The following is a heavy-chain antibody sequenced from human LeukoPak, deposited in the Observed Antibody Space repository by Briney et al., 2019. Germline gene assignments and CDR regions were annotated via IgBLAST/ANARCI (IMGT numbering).Heavy chain of an antibody. CDR3: TRDSSYGDYSTAFDY. CDR1: GFIFSSYA. D-gene: IGHD4-17*01. Sequence: PGGSLRLSCAASGFIFSSYAMTWVRQAPGKGLEWVSSSGSTTDYSDSVKGRFTISRDNSKKTLYLQMNSLSAEDTAVYYCTRDSSYGDYSTAFDYWGQGALVTVSS. CDR2: SGSTT. J-gene: IGHJ4*02. V-gene: IGHV3-23*01.